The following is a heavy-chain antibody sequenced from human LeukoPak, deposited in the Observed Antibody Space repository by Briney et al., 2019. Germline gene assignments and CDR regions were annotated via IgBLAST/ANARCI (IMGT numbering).Heavy chain of an antibody. V-gene: IGHV1-2*06. J-gene: IGHJ4*02. CDR1: GYXFXGYY. CDR3: ARDRRASSGWQALN. D-gene: IGHD6-19*01. Sequence: VKVSCKAXGYXFXGYYMHWGRQAPGQGLEWMGRINPNSGGTNYAQKFQGRVTMTRDTSISTAYMELSRLRSDDTAVYYCARDRRASSGWQALNWGQGTLVTVSS. CDR2: INPNSGGT.